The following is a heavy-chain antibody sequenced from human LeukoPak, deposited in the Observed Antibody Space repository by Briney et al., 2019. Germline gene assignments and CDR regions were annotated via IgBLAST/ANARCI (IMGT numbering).Heavy chain of an antibody. D-gene: IGHD2-8*01. CDR3: ARGSRDCANGVCYAFDI. CDR1: GFTFSRYS. Sequence: GGSLRLSCAASGFTFSRYSMNWVRQAPGKGLEWVSSISSSSSYIYHADSVKGRFTISRDNARKSLYLQMNSLRAEDTAVYYCARGSRDCANGVCYAFDIWGQGTVVTVSS. CDR2: ISSSSSYI. V-gene: IGHV3-21*01. J-gene: IGHJ3*02.